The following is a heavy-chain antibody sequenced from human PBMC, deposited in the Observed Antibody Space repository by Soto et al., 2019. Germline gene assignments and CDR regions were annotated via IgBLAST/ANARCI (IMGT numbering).Heavy chain of an antibody. J-gene: IGHJ4*02. V-gene: IGHV4-61*01. Sequence: KPSETLSLTXTVSGGSVNSGSYYWTWIRQPPGKGLEWIGYIYHSGTTNYNASLKSRVTISVDTSKNQFFLKVNSMTAADTAVYYCARDSSGRHDYWGQGTLVTSPQ. CDR3: ARDSSGRHDY. CDR2: IYHSGTT. D-gene: IGHD3-22*01. CDR1: GGSVNSGSYY.